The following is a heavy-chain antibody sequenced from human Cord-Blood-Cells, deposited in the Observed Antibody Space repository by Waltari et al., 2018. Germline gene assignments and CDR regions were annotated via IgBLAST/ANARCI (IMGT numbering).Heavy chain of an antibody. CDR1: GGSISSSSYY. CDR3: ARHFWGATTIDY. J-gene: IGHJ4*02. D-gene: IGHD1-26*01. Sequence: QLQLQESGPGLVKHSETLSLTCTVSGGSISSSSYYWGGFRPPPGKGLEWIGSIYYSGSTYYNPSLKSRVTISVDTSKNQFSLKLSSVTAADTAVYYCARHFWGATTIDYWGQGTLVTVSS. CDR2: IYYSGST. V-gene: IGHV4-39*01.